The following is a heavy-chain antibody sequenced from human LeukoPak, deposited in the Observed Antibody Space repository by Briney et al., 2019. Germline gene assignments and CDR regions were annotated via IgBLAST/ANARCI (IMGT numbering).Heavy chain of an antibody. CDR1: GYPFSAYG. D-gene: IGHD6-19*01. CDR3: ARVQRIAVTHAFDI. J-gene: IGHJ3*02. CDR2: INAYNVNT. V-gene: IGHV1-18*01. Sequence: ASVKVSCKTSGYPFSAYGLAWVRQAPGQGLEWMGWINAYNVNTNYAENLQGRVTLTTDTSTSTAYMELRSLRSDDTAVYYCARVQRIAVTHAFDIWGQGTMVTVSS.